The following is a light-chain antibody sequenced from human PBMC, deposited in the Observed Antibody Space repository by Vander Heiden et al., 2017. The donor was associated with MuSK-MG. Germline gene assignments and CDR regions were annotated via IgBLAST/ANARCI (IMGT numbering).Light chain of an antibody. V-gene: IGLV1-44*01. Sequence: QSVLTPPPSASVTPGQRVTIPCSGSTSNIGSETVTWYQQLPGAAPRLLIYSNNQRPSGVPDRFSGSKSGTSASLAISGLQSEDEGDYYCAAWDGSLKGPVFGGGTKVAVL. CDR3: AAWDGSLKGPV. J-gene: IGLJ3*02. CDR1: TSNIGSET. CDR2: SNN.